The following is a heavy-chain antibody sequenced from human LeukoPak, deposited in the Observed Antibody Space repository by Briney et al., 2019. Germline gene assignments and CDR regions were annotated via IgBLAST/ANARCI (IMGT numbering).Heavy chain of an antibody. CDR1: GYTFTSYY. J-gene: IGHJ5*02. Sequence: ASVKVSCKASGYTFTSYYMHWMRQAPGQGPEWMGIINPRGGSTNYAQKLQGRVTMTTDTSTSTAYMELRSLRSDDTAVYYCARSSKLRYSNNWFDPWGQGTLVTVSS. V-gene: IGHV1-46*01. CDR2: INPRGGST. D-gene: IGHD3-9*01. CDR3: ARSSKLRYSNNWFDP.